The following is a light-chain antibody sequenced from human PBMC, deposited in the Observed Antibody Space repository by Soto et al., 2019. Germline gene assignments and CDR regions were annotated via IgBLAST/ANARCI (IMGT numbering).Light chain of an antibody. Sequence: QSVLTQPASVSGSPGQSITISWTGTSSDVGSYDLVSWYQHHPGKAPKLMIYEGAQRPSGVSNRFSGSKSGNTASLTISGLQAEDEADYYCCSYAGNSVVVFGGGTKLTVL. CDR2: EGA. J-gene: IGLJ3*02. V-gene: IGLV2-23*01. CDR1: SSDVGSYDL. CDR3: CSYAGNSVVV.